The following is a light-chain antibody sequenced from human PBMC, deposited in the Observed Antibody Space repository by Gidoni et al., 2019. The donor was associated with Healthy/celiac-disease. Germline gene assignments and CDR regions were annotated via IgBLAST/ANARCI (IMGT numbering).Light chain of an antibody. V-gene: IGKV1-5*01. CDR1: QSISSW. CDR2: DAS. CDR3: QQYNSYWT. J-gene: IGKJ1*01. Sequence: DIQMTQSPSTLSASVGDRVTITCRASQSISSWLAWYQQKPGKAPKLLIYDASSLESGVPSRFSGSGSGTEFTLTISSLQPDDFATYYGQQYNSYWTFSQXTKVEIK.